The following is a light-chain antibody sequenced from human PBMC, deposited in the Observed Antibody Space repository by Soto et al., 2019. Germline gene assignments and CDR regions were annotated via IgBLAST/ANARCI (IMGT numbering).Light chain of an antibody. CDR3: QQHSDWPRGGSLT. J-gene: IGKJ5*01. CDR1: QSVSSY. V-gene: IGKV3-11*01. Sequence: EIVLTQSPATLSLSPGERATLSCRASQSVSSYLAWYQQKPGQAPRLLIYDTFNRATGIPARFSGSGSGTDFTLSISSLEPEDFAVYYGQQHSDWPRGGSLTFGQGTRLEIK. CDR2: DTF.